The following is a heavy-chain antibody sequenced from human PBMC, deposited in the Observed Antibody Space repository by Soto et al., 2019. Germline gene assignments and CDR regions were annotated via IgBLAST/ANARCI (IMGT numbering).Heavy chain of an antibody. CDR2: INHSGST. V-gene: IGHV4-34*01. D-gene: IGHD3-10*01. J-gene: IGHJ4*02. Sequence: QVQLQQWGAGLLKPSETLSLTCAVYGGSFSGYYWSWIRQPPGKGLEWIGEINHSGSTNYNPSLKGRVTISVDTSKNQFSLKLSSVTAADTAVYYCARGGGGSVYYFDYWGQGTLVTVSS. CDR3: ARGGGGSVYYFDY. CDR1: GGSFSGYY.